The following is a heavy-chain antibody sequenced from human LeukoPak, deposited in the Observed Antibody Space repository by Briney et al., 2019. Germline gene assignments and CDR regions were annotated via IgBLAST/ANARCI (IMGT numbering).Heavy chain of an antibody. V-gene: IGHV4-59*01. Sequence: SETLSLTCTVSGGSISSYYWSWIRQPPGKGLEWIGYTYYSGSTNYNPSLKSRVTISVDTSKNQFSLKLSSVTAADTAVYYCARGSTMIVVDGFDYWGQGTLVTVSS. CDR1: GGSISSYY. CDR3: ARGSTMIVVDGFDY. D-gene: IGHD3-22*01. CDR2: TYYSGST. J-gene: IGHJ4*02.